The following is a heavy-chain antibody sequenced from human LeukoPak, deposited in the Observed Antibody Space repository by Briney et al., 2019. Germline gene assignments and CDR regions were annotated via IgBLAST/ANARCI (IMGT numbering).Heavy chain of an antibody. CDR1: GNSISSGDNY. CDR3: ASSSNYDILTGYSNWYFDL. V-gene: IGHV4-61*02. D-gene: IGHD3-9*01. CDR2: IYTSGST. Sequence: PSQTLSLTCTVSGNSISSGDNYWSWIRQPAGKELEWIGRIYTSGSTNYNPSLKSRVTISVDTSKNQFSLKLRSVTAADTAVYYCASSSNYDILTGYSNWYFDLWGRGTLVTVSS. J-gene: IGHJ2*01.